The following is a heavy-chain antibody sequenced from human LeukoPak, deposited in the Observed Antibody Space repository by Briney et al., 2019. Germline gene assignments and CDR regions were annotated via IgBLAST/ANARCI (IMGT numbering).Heavy chain of an antibody. Sequence: GGSLRLSCAASGFTFSSDWMSWVRQAPGGGREWVANIKQDGSEKNYVGSVKGRFTISRDNAKNSLSLQMNSLRAEDTAVYYCARDDSSGWYYFDYWGQGTRVTVSS. CDR3: ARDDSSGWYYFDY. D-gene: IGHD3-22*01. CDR2: IKQDGSEK. J-gene: IGHJ4*02. CDR1: GFTFSSDW. V-gene: IGHV3-7*01.